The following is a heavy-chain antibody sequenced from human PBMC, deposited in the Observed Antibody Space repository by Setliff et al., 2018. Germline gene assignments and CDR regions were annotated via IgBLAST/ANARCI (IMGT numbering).Heavy chain of an antibody. CDR3: ARTDYYYYYIDV. Sequence: ASVKVSCKASGGTFTGYYLHWVRQAPGQGLEWMGWINPNSGGTNYAQKFQGWVTMTRDTSISTAYMEVSSLRSEDTAVYYCARTDYYYYYIDVWGKGTTVTVSS. CDR2: INPNSGGT. CDR1: GGTFTGYY. J-gene: IGHJ6*03. V-gene: IGHV1-2*04.